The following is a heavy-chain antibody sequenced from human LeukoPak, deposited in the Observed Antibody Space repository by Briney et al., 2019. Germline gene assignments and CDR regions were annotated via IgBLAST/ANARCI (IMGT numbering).Heavy chain of an antibody. D-gene: IGHD5-12*01. J-gene: IGHJ4*02. CDR1: GFTFSSHA. CDR2: ISDSGGST. CDR3: AKGGYSGYDSGGYLDY. V-gene: IGHV3-23*01. Sequence: GGSLRLSCAASGFTFSSHAMSWVRQAPGKGLEWVSAISDSGGSTYYADSVKGRFTISRDNSKNTLYLQMNSLRAEDTAVYYCAKGGYSGYDSGGYLDYWGQGTLVTVSS.